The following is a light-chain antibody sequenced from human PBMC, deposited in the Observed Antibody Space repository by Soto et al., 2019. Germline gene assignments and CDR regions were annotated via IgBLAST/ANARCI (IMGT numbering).Light chain of an antibody. CDR2: KAS. J-gene: IGKJ1*01. Sequence: DIQMTQSPSTLSASVGDRVTITCRASQSISSWLAWYQQKPGKAPKLLIYKASTSESGVPSRFSGSGSGTEFTLTISSLQPDYFATYHCQQYNSFPRTFGQGTKVDIK. CDR1: QSISSW. CDR3: QQYNSFPRT. V-gene: IGKV1-5*03.